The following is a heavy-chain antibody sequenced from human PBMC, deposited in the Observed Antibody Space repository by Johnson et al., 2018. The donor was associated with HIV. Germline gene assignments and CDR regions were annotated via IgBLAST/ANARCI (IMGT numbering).Heavy chain of an antibody. J-gene: IGHJ3*02. V-gene: IGHV3-53*01. D-gene: IGHD6-13*01. Sequence: VQLVESGGGMIQPGGSLRLSCAASGFTVSSTYMSWVRQAPGKGLAWVSAIYRGGSTYYADSVKGRFTISRDNAKNSLYLQMNSLRAEDTAVYYCAREIIAAADDIWGQGTMVTVSS. CDR2: IYRGGST. CDR1: GFTVSSTY. CDR3: AREIIAAADDI.